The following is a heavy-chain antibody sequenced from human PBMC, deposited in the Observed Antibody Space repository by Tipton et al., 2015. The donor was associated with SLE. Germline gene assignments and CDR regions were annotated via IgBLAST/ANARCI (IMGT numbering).Heavy chain of an antibody. CDR3: ARGIGSSWGHY. D-gene: IGHD6-13*01. CDR2: INHSGST. CDR1: GGSFSGYY. Sequence: TLSLTCAVYGGSFSGYYWSWIRQPPGKGLEWIGEINHSGSTNYNPSLKSRVTISVDTSKNHFSLNLSSVTAADTAVYYCARGIGSSWGHYWGQGTLVTVSS. J-gene: IGHJ4*02. V-gene: IGHV4-34*01.